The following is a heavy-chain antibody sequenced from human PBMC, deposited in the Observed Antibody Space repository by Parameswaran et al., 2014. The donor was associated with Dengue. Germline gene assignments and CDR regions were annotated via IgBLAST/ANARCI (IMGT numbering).Heavy chain of an antibody. CDR2: IYPGNSET. D-gene: IGHD1-26*01. J-gene: IGHJ4*02. V-gene: IGHV5-51*01. Sequence: VRQMPGKGLEWMGIIYPGNSETTYSPSFQDQVTISADKSITTTYLQWSSLKASDTAMYYCARPPYCEGSDCLDYWGQGALVTVSS. CDR3: ARPPYCEGSDCLDY.